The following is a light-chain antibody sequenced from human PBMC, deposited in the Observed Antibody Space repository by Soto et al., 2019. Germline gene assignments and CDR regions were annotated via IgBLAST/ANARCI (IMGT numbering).Light chain of an antibody. V-gene: IGKV1-39*01. J-gene: IGKJ1*01. CDR3: QQSYSTPWT. CDR2: AAS. Sequence: DLQMPQSPSSLSASVGDRVTITCXASQSISSYLNWYQQKPGTAPKLLIYAASSLQSGVPSRFSGSGSGTDFTLTISSLQPEDFATYYCQQSYSTPWTFGQGTKVDIK. CDR1: QSISSY.